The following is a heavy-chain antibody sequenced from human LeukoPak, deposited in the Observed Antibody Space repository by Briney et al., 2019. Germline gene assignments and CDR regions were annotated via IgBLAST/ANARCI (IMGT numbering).Heavy chain of an antibody. D-gene: IGHD2-8*01. CDR1: GGSFSGYY. CDR2: IYYSGST. J-gene: IGHJ5*02. Sequence: SETLSLTCAVYGGSFSGYYWGWIRQPPGKGLEWIGSIYYSGSTYYNPSLKSRVTISVDTSKNQFSLKLSSVTAADTAVYYCARAVDCTNGVCYNGSWFDPWGQGTLVTVSS. V-gene: IGHV4-39*01. CDR3: ARAVDCTNGVCYNGSWFDP.